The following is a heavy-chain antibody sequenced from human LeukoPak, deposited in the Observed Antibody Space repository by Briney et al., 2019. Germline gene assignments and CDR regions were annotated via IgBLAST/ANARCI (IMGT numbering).Heavy chain of an antibody. CDR1: GFTFNKFA. V-gene: IGHV3-23*01. CDR3: AKDYEYNSNTSYFH. CDR2: IIENGGET. Sequence: PGGSLRLSCAASGFTFNKFAMIWVRQAPGKGLEWVSGIIENGGETYYADSVRGRFTISRDNSKNTLYLQMNSLRAEDTAVYYCAKDYEYNSNTSYFHWGRGTLVSVSS. D-gene: IGHD6-6*01. J-gene: IGHJ4*02.